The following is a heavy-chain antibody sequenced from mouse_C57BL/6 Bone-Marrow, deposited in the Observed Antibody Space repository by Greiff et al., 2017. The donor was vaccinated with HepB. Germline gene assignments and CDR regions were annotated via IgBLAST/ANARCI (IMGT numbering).Heavy chain of an antibody. D-gene: IGHD1-1*01. J-gene: IGHJ4*01. CDR2: ISDGGSYT. CDR1: GFTFSSYA. Sequence: EVQRVESGGGLVKPGASLKLSCAASGFTFSSYAMSWVRQTPEKRLEWVATISDGGSYTYYPDNVKGRFTISRDNSKNNLYLQMSHLKSEDTAMYYCVSNYYYGISYVGNYAMDYWGQGTSVTVSS. V-gene: IGHV5-4*01. CDR3: VSNYYYGISYVGNYAMDY.